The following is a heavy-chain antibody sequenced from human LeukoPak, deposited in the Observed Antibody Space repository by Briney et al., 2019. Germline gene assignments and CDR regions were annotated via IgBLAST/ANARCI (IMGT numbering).Heavy chain of an antibody. Sequence: GGSLRLSCAASGFTFNSYGMHWVRQAPGKGLEWVAFIRYDGSNKYYADSVKGRFTISRDNAKNSLYPQMNSLGAEDTALYYCARGTPTTRDFDSWGQGTLVTVSS. CDR2: IRYDGSNK. J-gene: IGHJ4*02. CDR1: GFTFNSYG. V-gene: IGHV3-30*02. D-gene: IGHD4-11*01. CDR3: ARGTPTTRDFDS.